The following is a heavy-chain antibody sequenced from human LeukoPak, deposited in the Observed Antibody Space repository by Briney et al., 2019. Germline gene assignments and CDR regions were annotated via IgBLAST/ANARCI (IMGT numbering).Heavy chain of an antibody. CDR1: GYTFASYD. CDR2: MNPNSGNT. Sequence: GASVKVSCKASGYTFASYDINWVRQATGHRLEWMGWMNPNSGNTGYAQKFQGRVTMTRDTSINTAFMELSNLRSEDTAVYYCARAPPARRYCSSTSCYPNRFDPWGQGTLVTVSS. J-gene: IGHJ5*02. V-gene: IGHV1-8*01. D-gene: IGHD2-2*01. CDR3: ARAPPARRYCSSTSCYPNRFDP.